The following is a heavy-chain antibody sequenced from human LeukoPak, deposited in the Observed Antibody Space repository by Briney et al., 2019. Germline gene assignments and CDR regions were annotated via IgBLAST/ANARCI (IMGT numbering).Heavy chain of an antibody. Sequence: SETLSLTCAVYGGSFSGYYWSWIRQPPGKGLEWIGEINHSGSTNYNPSLKSRVTISVDTSKNQFSLKLSSVTAADTAVYYCARGGRSGWYNWGQGTLVTVSS. CDR3: ARGGRSGWYN. CDR2: INHSGST. J-gene: IGHJ4*02. D-gene: IGHD6-19*01. V-gene: IGHV4-34*01. CDR1: GGSFSGYY.